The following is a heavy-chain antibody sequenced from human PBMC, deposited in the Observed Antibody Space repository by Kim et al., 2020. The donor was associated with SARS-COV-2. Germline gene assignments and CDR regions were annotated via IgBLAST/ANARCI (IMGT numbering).Heavy chain of an antibody. V-gene: IGHV3-30-3*01. CDR3: ARDLKVYYGSAPDY. J-gene: IGHJ4*02. CDR1: GFTFSSYA. D-gene: IGHD3-10*01. Sequence: GGSLRLSCAASGFTFSSYAMHWVRQAPGKGLEWVAVISYDGSNKYYADSVKGRFTISRDNSKNTLYLQMNSLRAEDTAVYYCARDLKVYYGSAPDYWGQGPRVTVST. CDR2: ISYDGSNK.